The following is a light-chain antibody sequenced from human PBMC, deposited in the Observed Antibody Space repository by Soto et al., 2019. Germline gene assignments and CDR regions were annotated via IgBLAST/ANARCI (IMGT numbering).Light chain of an antibody. J-gene: IGLJ1*01. Sequence: LTQPASVSDSPGQSITISCIGTSSDIGAFNHVSWHQQHPGKAPKLIIYDVINRPSGVSNRFSGSKTGNTASLIISGLQAEDEADYYCSSYTSSSSYVFGSGTKVTVL. V-gene: IGLV2-14*03. CDR2: DVI. CDR3: SSYTSSSSYV. CDR1: SSDIGAFNH.